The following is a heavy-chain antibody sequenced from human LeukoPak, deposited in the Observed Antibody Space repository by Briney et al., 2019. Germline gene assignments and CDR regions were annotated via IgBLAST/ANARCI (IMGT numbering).Heavy chain of an antibody. Sequence: SVKVSCKASGYTFTSYAMHWVRQAPGQRLEWMGGIIPIFGTANYAQKFQGRVTITADESTSTAYMELSSLRSEDTAVYYCARAVRIFGVVISYYGMDVWGQGTTVTVSS. CDR3: ARAVRIFGVVISYYGMDV. J-gene: IGHJ6*02. V-gene: IGHV1-69*13. CDR1: GYTFTSYA. D-gene: IGHD3-3*01. CDR2: IIPIFGTA.